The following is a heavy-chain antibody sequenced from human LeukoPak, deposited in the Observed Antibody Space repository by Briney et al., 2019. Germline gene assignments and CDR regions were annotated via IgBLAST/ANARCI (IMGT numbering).Heavy chain of an antibody. V-gene: IGHV3-64D*09. J-gene: IGHJ4*02. CDR2: ISSNGGST. D-gene: IGHD3/OR15-3a*01. CDR1: GFTFSTYA. Sequence: GGSLRLSCSASGFTFSTYATHWVRQAPGKGLEYVSAISSNGGSTYYADSVRGRFTISRDNSKKTLYLQMSSLRTEDAAVYYCVTLGLASPSDYWGEGTLVSVSS. CDR3: VTLGLASPSDY.